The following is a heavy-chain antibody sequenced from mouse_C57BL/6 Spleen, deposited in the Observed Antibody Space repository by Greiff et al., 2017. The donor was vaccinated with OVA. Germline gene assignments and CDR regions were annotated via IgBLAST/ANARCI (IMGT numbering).Heavy chain of an antibody. CDR2: INPSNGGT. CDR1: GYTFTSYW. D-gene: IGHD1-1*01. Sequence: QVQLQQPGTELVKPGASVKLSCKASGYTFTSYWMHWVKQRPGQGLEWIGNINPSNGGTNYNEKFKSKATLTVDKSSSTAYMQLSSLTSEDSAVYYCARGGLRSPYYYAMDYWGQGTSVTVSS. V-gene: IGHV1-53*01. J-gene: IGHJ4*01. CDR3: ARGGLRSPYYYAMDY.